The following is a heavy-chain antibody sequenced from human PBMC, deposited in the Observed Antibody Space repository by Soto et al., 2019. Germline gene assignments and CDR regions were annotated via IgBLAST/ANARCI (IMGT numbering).Heavy chain of an antibody. D-gene: IGHD3-22*01. V-gene: IGHV3-23*01. CDR2: ISGSGGST. J-gene: IGHJ4*02. Sequence: GGSLRLSCAASGFTFSSYAMSWVRPAPGKGLEWVSAISGSGGSTYYADSVKGRFTISRDNSKNTLYLQMNSLRAEDTAVYYCAKVIPTYYYDSSGYYWDPFDYWGQGTLVTVS. CDR1: GFTFSSYA. CDR3: AKVIPTYYYDSSGYYWDPFDY.